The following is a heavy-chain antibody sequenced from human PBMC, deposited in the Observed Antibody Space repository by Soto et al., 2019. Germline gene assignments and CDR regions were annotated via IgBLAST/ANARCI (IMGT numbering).Heavy chain of an antibody. J-gene: IGHJ3*02. Sequence: SETLSLTCNVSGDSISNYYWTWIRQSAGKGLEWIGRMSATGGAAYNPSLKSRLTLSRDTSKNELSLSLKFVTAADTAVYFCTRDQSGTPDIWGQGTMVTVSS. D-gene: IGHD1-26*01. V-gene: IGHV4-4*07. CDR3: TRDQSGTPDI. CDR2: MSATGGA. CDR1: GDSISNYY.